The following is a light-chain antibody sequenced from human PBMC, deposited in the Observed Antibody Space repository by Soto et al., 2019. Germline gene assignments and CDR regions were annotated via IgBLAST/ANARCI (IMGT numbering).Light chain of an antibody. Sequence: DIKMHQSPSTLSASIGARVALNGLASQSIISWLAWYQQKPDKAPKLLIYKASSLETGVPSRFSGSGSGTEFTLTISSLQPDDFATYYCQQYNSYSRSFGQGTKVDIK. CDR3: QQYNSYSRS. V-gene: IGKV1-5*03. J-gene: IGKJ1*01. CDR1: QSIISW. CDR2: KAS.